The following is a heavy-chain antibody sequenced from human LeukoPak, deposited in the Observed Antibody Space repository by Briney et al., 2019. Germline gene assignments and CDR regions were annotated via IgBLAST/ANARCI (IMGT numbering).Heavy chain of an antibody. V-gene: IGHV3-33*08. J-gene: IGHJ2*01. CDR1: GFTFSSYA. CDR2: IWYDGSSK. D-gene: IGHD3-3*01. CDR3: ARDLYDFWSGPRDWYFDL. Sequence: PGGSLRLSCAASGFTFSSYAMHWVRQAPGKGLEWVAVIWYDGSSKYYADSVKGRFTISRDNSKNTLFLQMNSLRAEDTAVYYCARDLYDFWSGPRDWYFDLWGRGTLVTVSS.